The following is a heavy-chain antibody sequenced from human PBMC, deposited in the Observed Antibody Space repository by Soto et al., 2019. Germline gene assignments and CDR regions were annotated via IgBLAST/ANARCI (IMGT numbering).Heavy chain of an antibody. V-gene: IGHV1-3*01. CDR3: ARGPGGPDGPGDY. J-gene: IGHJ4*02. CDR2: INAGNGNT. D-gene: IGHD2-15*01. Sequence: QVQLVQSGAEVKKPGASVKVSCKASGYTFTSYAMHWVRQAPGQRLEWMGWINAGNGNTKYSQKFRGRVTITRDTYERTDYMELRSLRSEATAVYYCARGPGGPDGPGDYWGQGTLVTVSS. CDR1: GYTFTSYA.